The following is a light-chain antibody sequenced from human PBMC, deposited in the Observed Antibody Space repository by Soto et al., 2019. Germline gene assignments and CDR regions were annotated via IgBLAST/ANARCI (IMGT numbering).Light chain of an antibody. CDR1: QSLNSNS. J-gene: IGKJ1*01. CDR3: QQYDGSPRT. Sequence: EIVLTQSPGTLSVSPGERATLSCRASQSLNSNSLAWYQQKPGQAPRLLIYNAYNRASGIPDRFSGSGSGTDFTLTISRLEPEDFVVYHCQQYDGSPRTFGQGTNVEVK. V-gene: IGKV3-20*01. CDR2: NAY.